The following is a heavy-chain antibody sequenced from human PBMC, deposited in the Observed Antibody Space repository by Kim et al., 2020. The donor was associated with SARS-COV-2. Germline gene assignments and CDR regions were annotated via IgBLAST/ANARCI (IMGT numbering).Heavy chain of an antibody. CDR2: IIPTLDIT. Sequence: SVKVSCRASGGTFSTYSFNWLRQAPGQGPEWMGRIIPTLDITKYAQKFQGRVTITADKSTSTAYMELSGLRSEDTAVYYCARAPVASSGRGRAADIWGQ. V-gene: IGHV1-69*04. CDR1: GGTFSTYS. CDR3: ARAPVASSGRGRAADI. J-gene: IGHJ3*02. D-gene: IGHD3-10*01.